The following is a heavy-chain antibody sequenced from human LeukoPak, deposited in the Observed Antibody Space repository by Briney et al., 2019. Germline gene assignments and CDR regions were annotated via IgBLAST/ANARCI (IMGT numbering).Heavy chain of an antibody. V-gene: IGHV4-34*01. J-gene: IGHJ6*02. Sequence: PSETLSLTCAVYGGSFSGYYWSWIRQPPGKGLEWIGEINHSGSTNYNPSLKSRVTISVDTSKNQFSLKLSSVTAADTAVYYCARFISGRNYYYYGMDVWGQGTTVTVSS. CDR1: GGSFSGYY. CDR3: ARFISGRNYYYYGMDV. D-gene: IGHD1-26*01. CDR2: INHSGST.